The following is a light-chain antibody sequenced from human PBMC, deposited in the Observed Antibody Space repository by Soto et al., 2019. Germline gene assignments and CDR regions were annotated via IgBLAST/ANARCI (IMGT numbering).Light chain of an antibody. CDR1: SSDVGYYNR. CDR3: SSSTSTIVV. V-gene: IGLV2-18*02. J-gene: IGLJ3*02. CDR2: DVT. Sequence: QSALTQPPSVSGSPGQSITISCTGTSSDVGYYNRVSWYQQPPGTAPKLMIYDVTNRPSGVPDRFSGSRSGNTASLTISGLQAEDEADYYCSSSTSTIVVFGGGTKLTVL.